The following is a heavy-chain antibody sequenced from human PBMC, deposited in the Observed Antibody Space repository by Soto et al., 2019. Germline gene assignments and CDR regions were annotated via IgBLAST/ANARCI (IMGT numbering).Heavy chain of an antibody. CDR1: GCTCAGYD. CDR2: INPNSGGT. CDR3: ATTYCTSASCYASSYALDI. J-gene: IGHJ3*02. Sequence: SCNASGCTCAGYDIRGVREGPGQGLEWMGWINPNSGGTNYAQKFQGWVTMTRDTSISTAYMDLSRLRSDDTAVYYCATTYCTSASCYASSYALDIWSQETMVPVSS. V-gene: IGHV1-2*04. D-gene: IGHD2-2*01.